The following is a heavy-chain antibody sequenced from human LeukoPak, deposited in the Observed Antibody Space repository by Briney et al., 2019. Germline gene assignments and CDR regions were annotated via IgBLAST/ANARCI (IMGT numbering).Heavy chain of an antibody. CDR3: AGAARPFETIEGVWPQT. J-gene: IGHJ4*02. CDR1: GFTLSSYS. CDR2: ISSSSSYI. Sequence: PGGSLRLSCAASGFTLSSYSMNWVRQAPGKGLEWVSSISSSSSYIYSADSVKGRFTISRDNAKNSLYLQMSSLRAEDTAVYYCAGAARPFETIEGVWPQTWGQGTLVTVSS. D-gene: IGHD6-6*01. V-gene: IGHV3-21*01.